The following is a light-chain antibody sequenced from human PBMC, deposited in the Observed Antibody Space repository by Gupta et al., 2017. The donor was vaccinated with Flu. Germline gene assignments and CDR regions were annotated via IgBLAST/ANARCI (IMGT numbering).Light chain of an antibody. V-gene: IGKV1-12*01. CDR3: QQTDSFPFS. Sequence: DIQMTQSPSSVSASVGDRVTITCRASEGISTWLAWYQQKPGKAPKLLIFSSSTLQSGVPSRFSGNVSGTDFTLSINNLQSEDCATYYCQQTDSFPFSFGQGTKVEIE. CDR2: SSS. J-gene: IGKJ2*03. CDR1: EGISTW.